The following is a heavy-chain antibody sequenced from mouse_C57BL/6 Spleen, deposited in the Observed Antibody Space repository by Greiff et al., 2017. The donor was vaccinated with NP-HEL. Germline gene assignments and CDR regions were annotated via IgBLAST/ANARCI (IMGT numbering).Heavy chain of an antibody. V-gene: IGHV5-4*01. J-gene: IGHJ2*01. CDR1: GFTFSSYA. CDR3: AREVDSSYYFDY. CDR2: ISDGGSYT. D-gene: IGHD3-2*01. Sequence: VQLQQSGGGLVKPGGSLKLSCAASGFTFSSYAMSWVRQTPEKRLAWVATISDGGSYTYYPDNVKGRFTISRDNAKNNLYLQMSHLKSEDTAMYYCAREVDSSYYFDYWGQGTTLTVSS.